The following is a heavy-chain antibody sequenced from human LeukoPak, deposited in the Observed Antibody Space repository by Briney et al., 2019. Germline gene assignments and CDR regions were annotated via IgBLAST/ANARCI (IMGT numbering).Heavy chain of an antibody. CDR3: TTDTSVMITFGGVY. D-gene: IGHD3-16*01. J-gene: IGHJ4*02. Sequence: PGGSLRLSCAASGFTFSNAWMSWVRQAPGKGLEWVGRIKSKTDGGTTDYAAPVKGRFTISRDDSKNMLYLQMNSLKTEDTAVYYCTTDTSVMITFGGVYWGQGTLVTVSS. V-gene: IGHV3-15*01. CDR1: GFTFSNAW. CDR2: IKSKTDGGTT.